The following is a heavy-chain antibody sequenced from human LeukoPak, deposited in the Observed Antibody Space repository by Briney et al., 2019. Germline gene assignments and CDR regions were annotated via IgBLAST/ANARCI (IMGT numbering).Heavy chain of an antibody. CDR2: IYWDDDK. J-gene: IGHJ4*02. D-gene: IGHD2-15*01. CDR3: AHRLIGPFDY. V-gene: IGHV2-5*02. Sequence: SGPTLVHPTPPLTLTCSFSGFSLSTSGVGVGWVRQPPVKALEWLAVIYWDDDKWYIPSLKSSLTITKDTSKNQVVLTMTNMDPVDTATYYCAHRLIGPFDYWGQGTLVTVSS. CDR1: GFSLSTSGVG.